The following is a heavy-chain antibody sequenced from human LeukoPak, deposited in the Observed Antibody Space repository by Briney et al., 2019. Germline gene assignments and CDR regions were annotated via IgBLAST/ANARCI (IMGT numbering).Heavy chain of an antibody. CDR3: ARSALITIFGVVQYYFDY. D-gene: IGHD3-3*01. Sequence: KRGESLQISCKGSGYSFTSYWIGWVRQLPGKGLEWMGIIYPGDSDTRYSPSFQGQVTISADKSISTAYLQWSSLKASDTAMYYCARSALITIFGVVQYYFDYWGQGTLVTVSP. CDR1: GYSFTSYW. V-gene: IGHV5-51*01. CDR2: IYPGDSDT. J-gene: IGHJ4*02.